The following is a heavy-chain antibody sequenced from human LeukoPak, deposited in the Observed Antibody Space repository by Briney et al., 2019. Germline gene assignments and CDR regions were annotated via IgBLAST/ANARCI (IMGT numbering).Heavy chain of an antibody. J-gene: IGHJ5*02. CDR3: ARRPGSGGWFDP. D-gene: IGHD2-15*01. V-gene: IGHV4-59*08. CDR2: IYYSGST. CDR1: GVSISSYY. Sequence: PSETLSLTCTVSGVSISSYYWSWIRQPPGKGLEWIGYIYYSGSTNYNPSLKGRVTISLDTSKNQFSLKLSSVTAADTAVYYCARRPGSGGWFDPWGQGTLVTVSS.